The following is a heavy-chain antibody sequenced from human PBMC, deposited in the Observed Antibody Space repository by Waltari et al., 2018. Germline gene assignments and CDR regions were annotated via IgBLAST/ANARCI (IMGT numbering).Heavy chain of an antibody. CDR2: IYHSGST. Sequence: QVQLQESGPGLVKPSETLSLTCAVSGYSISSGYYWGWIRQPPGKGLEWIGSIYHSGSTYYNPSLKSRVTISVDTSKNQFSLKLSSVTAADTAVYYCARQEQWLVQHWGQGTLVTVSS. D-gene: IGHD6-19*01. J-gene: IGHJ4*02. CDR3: ARQEQWLVQH. V-gene: IGHV4-38-2*01. CDR1: GYSISSGYY.